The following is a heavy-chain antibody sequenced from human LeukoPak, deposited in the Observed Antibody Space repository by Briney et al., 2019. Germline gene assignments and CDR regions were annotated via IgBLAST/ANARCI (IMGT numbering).Heavy chain of an antibody. CDR3: ATRESGAWNFDY. D-gene: IGHD3-10*01. Sequence: PGGSLRLSCAASGFTFSSYGMSWVRQAPGKGLEWVSAISGSGGSTYYADSVKGRFTISRDNSKNTLYLQMNSLRAEDTAVYYCATRESGAWNFDYWGQGTLVTVSS. V-gene: IGHV3-23*01. CDR1: GFTFSSYG. J-gene: IGHJ4*02. CDR2: ISGSGGST.